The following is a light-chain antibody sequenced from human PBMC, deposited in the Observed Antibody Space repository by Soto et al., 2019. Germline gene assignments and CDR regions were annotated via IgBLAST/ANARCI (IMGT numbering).Light chain of an antibody. V-gene: IGLV1-51*02. CDR3: RTWDSSLRAL. J-gene: IGLJ1*01. CDR1: SSNVGSHG. Sequence: QSVLTQPPSVSAAPGQKVTISCSGNSSNVGSHGVSWFQQLPGKAPKLLIYEDSQRPSGIPERFSGSKSGTSATLGITGLQTGDEADYYCRTWDSSLRALFGTGTKQTVL. CDR2: EDS.